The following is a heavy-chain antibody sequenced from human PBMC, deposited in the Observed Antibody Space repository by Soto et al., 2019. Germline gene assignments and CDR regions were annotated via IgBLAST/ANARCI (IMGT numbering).Heavy chain of an antibody. CDR2: ISYDGSNK. J-gene: IGHJ4*02. CDR3: VRDNWGLDY. CDR1: GFTFSAYA. V-gene: IGHV3-30-3*01. Sequence: GGSLRLSCAASGFTFSAYAMHWVRQAPGKGLEWVAVISYDGSNKYYADSVKGRFTISRDNSKNTLYLQVNSLRPEDTAVYYCVRDNWGLDYWGQGTLVTVSS. D-gene: IGHD7-27*01.